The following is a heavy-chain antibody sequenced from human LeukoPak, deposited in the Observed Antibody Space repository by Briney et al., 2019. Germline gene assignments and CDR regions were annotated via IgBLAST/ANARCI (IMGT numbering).Heavy chain of an antibody. Sequence: SETLSLTCAVYGGSFSGYYWSWIRQPPGKGLEWIGEINHSGSTNYNPSLKRRVTLSVDTSKNQFSVKVTSVTAADTAVYYCARAGWFGEFYGPLDYWGQGSFVTVSS. D-gene: IGHD3-10*01. CDR3: ARAGWFGEFYGPLDY. CDR2: INHSGST. V-gene: IGHV4-34*01. CDR1: GGSFSGYY. J-gene: IGHJ4*02.